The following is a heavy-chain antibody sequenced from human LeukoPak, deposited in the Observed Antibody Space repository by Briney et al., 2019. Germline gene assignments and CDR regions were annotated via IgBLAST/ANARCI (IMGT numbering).Heavy chain of an antibody. CDR2: IWYDGSTK. D-gene: IGHD3-9*01. J-gene: IGHJ5*02. CDR1: GFSFSSYG. Sequence: PGGSLRLSCAPSGFSFSSYGMHWVRQAPGKGLEWVAIIWYDGSTKYYAYSVKGRFTISRDNSKNTLYLQMSSLRAEDTAVYYCARGLRYFDWSQNWFDPWGQGTLFTVSS. V-gene: IGHV3-33*01. CDR3: ARGLRYFDWSQNWFDP.